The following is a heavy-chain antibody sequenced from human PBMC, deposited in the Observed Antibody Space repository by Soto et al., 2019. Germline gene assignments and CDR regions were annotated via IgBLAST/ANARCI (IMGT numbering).Heavy chain of an antibody. D-gene: IGHD3-3*01. CDR2: TYYSGST. V-gene: IGHV4-59*01. Sequence: PSETLSLTCTVSGGSTNSYYWSWIRQPPGKGLEWIGYTYYSGSTNYNPSLKSRVTISVDTSKNQFSLKLSSVTAADTAVYYCARDHSSGYYLNWFDPWGQGTLVTVSS. CDR1: GGSTNSYY. CDR3: ARDHSSGYYLNWFDP. J-gene: IGHJ5*02.